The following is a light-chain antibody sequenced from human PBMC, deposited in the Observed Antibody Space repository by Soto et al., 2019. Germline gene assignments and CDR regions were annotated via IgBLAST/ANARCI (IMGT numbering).Light chain of an antibody. Sequence: DVQMTHSPSSVSASIGERVTVTFRASQSIINCLNWYQHKPRNAAKSLIHSAYTLESGVPSRFGGCASGSEFNSTITTLQRDHSATSYCQESYTTPLTFGGGTKV. J-gene: IGKJ4*01. CDR2: SAY. V-gene: IGKV1-39*01. CDR3: QESYTTPLT. CDR1: QSIINC.